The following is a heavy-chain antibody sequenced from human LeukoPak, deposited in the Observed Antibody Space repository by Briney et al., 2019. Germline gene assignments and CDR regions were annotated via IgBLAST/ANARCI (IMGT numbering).Heavy chain of an antibody. CDR1: GFIFGNYA. CDR2: ISGSGGTK. D-gene: IGHD6-6*01. V-gene: IGHV3-23*01. CDR3: AKERVNLAARPVGLDY. Sequence: TGGSLRLSCEASGFIFGNYAMTWVRQTPGKGLEWVSSISGSGGTKYYVDSVKGRFTISRDNSKNTLYLQMNSLKAEDTALYYCAKERVNLAARPVGLDYWGQGTLVTVSS. J-gene: IGHJ4*02.